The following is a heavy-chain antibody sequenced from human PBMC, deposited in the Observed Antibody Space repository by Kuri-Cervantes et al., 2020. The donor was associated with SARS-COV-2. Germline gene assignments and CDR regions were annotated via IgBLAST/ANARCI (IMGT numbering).Heavy chain of an antibody. Sequence: GESLKIFCAASGFTFSSYAMHWVRQAPGKGLEWVAVISYDGSNKYYADSVKGRFTISRDNSKNTLYLQMNSLRAEDTAVYYCARDCAAGIFDYCGQGTLVTVSS. CDR3: ARDCAAGIFDY. CDR1: GFTFSSYA. J-gene: IGHJ4*02. D-gene: IGHD1-1*01. CDR2: ISYDGSNK. V-gene: IGHV3-30-3*01.